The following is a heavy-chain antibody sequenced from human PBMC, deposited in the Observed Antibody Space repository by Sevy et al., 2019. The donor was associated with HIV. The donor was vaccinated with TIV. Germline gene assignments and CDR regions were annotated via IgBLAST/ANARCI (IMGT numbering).Heavy chain of an antibody. Sequence: GGSLRLSCAASGFTFSSYGMHWVRQAPGKGLEWVAVIWYDGSNKYYADSGKGRFTISRQNSKNTRYLQMNGVGAEDTAVEYCARDRTYGITIFGVVKDAFDIWGQGTMVTVSS. CDR1: GFTFSSYG. CDR3: ARDRTYGITIFGVVKDAFDI. J-gene: IGHJ3*02. D-gene: IGHD3-3*01. CDR2: IWYDGSNK. V-gene: IGHV3-33*01.